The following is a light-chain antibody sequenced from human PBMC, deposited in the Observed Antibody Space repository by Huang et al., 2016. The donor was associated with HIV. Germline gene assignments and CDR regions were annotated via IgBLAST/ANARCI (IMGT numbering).Light chain of an antibody. J-gene: IGKJ2*01. V-gene: IGKV3-15*01. CDR1: ESLNNK. Sequence: EVVMTQSPGTLSVSPGKRATLSCTTSESLNNKLVWYQQKPGQAPRLLIHRTSTRATGVPAIFSGGGSGTEFTLTSSILQSEDFGIYYCQQYSNWPPMYTFGQGTKLEI. CDR2: RTS. CDR3: QQYSNWPPMYT.